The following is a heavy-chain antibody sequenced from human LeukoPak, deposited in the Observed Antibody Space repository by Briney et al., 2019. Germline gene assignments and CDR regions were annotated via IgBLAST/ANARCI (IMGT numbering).Heavy chain of an antibody. CDR2: ISYDGSNK. CDR1: GFTFSSYG. J-gene: IGHJ4*02. CDR3: ATGIAVAGYFDY. Sequence: GGSLRLSCAASGFTFSSYGMHWVRQAPDKGLEWVAVISYDGSNKYYADSVKGRFTISRDNSKNTLYLQMNSLRAEDTAVYYCATGIAVAGYFDYWGQGTLVTVSS. D-gene: IGHD6-19*01. V-gene: IGHV3-30*03.